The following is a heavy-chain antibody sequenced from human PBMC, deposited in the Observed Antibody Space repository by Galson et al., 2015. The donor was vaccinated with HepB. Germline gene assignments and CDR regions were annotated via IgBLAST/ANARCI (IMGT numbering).Heavy chain of an antibody. CDR1: GDSLVSGGYS. V-gene: IGHV4-30-4*07. CDR3: ARSIVVTAEFDY. J-gene: IGHJ4*02. Sequence: TLSLTCAVSGDSLVSGGYSWNWIRQPPGKGLEWIGCIYSSGSTSYNPSLKSRVSMSFDTSKNQFSLRLSSVTAADTAVYFCARSIVVTAEFDYWGQGALVPVSS. CDR2: IYSSGST. D-gene: IGHD2-21*02.